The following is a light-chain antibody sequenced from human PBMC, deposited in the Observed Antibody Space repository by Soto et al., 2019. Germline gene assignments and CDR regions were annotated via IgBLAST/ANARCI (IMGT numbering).Light chain of an antibody. Sequence: IGFTQSPATMTLSPGDGATLSCRASQSVSSYLAWYQQKPGQAPRLLIYGASTRATGIPARFSGSGSGTEFTLTISSLQSEDFAVYYCQQYNNWPPGFGQGTKVDIK. V-gene: IGKV3-15*01. CDR3: QQYNNWPPG. CDR2: GAS. CDR1: QSVSSY. J-gene: IGKJ1*01.